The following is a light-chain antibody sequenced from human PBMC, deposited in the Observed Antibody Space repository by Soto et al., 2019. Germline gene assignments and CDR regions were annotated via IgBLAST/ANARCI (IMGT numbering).Light chain of an antibody. CDR1: QSVSRSY. V-gene: IGKV3-15*01. Sequence: EIVLTKSPGTLSLSPGERATLSCMASQSVSRSYLAWYQQKPGQAPRLLIYGASTRAAGIPARFSGSGSGTEFTLTISSLQSEDFAVYYCQQYNNWPPTFGQGTKVDIK. J-gene: IGKJ1*01. CDR3: QQYNNWPPT. CDR2: GAS.